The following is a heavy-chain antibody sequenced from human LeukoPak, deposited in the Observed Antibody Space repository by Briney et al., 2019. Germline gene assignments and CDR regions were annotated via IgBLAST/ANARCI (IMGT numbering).Heavy chain of an antibody. J-gene: IGHJ4*02. CDR3: ARSLSPGIAVA. D-gene: IGHD6-19*01. CDR1: GGSISSYY. Sequence: SETLSLTCTVSGGSISSYYWSWIRQPPGKGLEWIGYIYYSGSTNCNPSLKSRVTISVDTSKNQFSLKLSSVTAADTAVYYCARSLSPGIAVAWGQGTLVTVSS. V-gene: IGHV4-59*01. CDR2: IYYSGST.